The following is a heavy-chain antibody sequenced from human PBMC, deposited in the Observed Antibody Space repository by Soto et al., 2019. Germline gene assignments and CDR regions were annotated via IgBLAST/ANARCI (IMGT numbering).Heavy chain of an antibody. CDR2: ISGDNGNT. D-gene: IGHD6-19*01. J-gene: IGHJ6*02. CDR1: GYTFSTYG. V-gene: IGHV1-18*01. CDR3: SRYIMVGGWFDPNYYHGMDD. Sequence: QVQLVQSGAEVKKPGASVTVSCKTSGYTFSTYGINWVRQAPGQGLEWMGWISGDNGNTNYAQTVQGRVTITTDTSTGTVYMELRSLKSDDTAIYYCSRYIMVGGWFDPNYYHGMDDWGQGTTVTVSS.